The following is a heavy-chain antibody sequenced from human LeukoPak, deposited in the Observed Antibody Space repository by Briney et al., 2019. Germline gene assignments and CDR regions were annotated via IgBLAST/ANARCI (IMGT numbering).Heavy chain of an antibody. Sequence: ASVKVSCKASGGTFSSYAISWVRQAPGQGLEWMGGIIPIFGTANYAQKFQGRVTITADESTSTAYMELSSLRSEDTAVYYCARGRYYGSGTPTLYYYYMDVWGKGTTVTISS. CDR3: ARGRYYGSGTPTLYYYYMDV. J-gene: IGHJ6*03. D-gene: IGHD3-10*01. V-gene: IGHV1-69*13. CDR2: IIPIFGTA. CDR1: GGTFSSYA.